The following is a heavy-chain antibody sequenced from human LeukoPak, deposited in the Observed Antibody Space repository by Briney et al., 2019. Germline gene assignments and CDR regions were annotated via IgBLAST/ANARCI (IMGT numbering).Heavy chain of an antibody. D-gene: IGHD1-26*01. CDR2: IKSDGSST. V-gene: IGHV3-74*01. CDR1: AFTFTRYW. CDR3: ARDHDGVGATIDL. J-gene: IGHJ5*02. Sequence: PGRSMRLSSAASAFTFTRYWMHWVRQAAGKLLVWDSRIKSDGSSTWYAESVKGRFTISRDNARNTLSLQMNSLRAEDTALYYCARDHDGVGATIDLWGQGTLVTVSS.